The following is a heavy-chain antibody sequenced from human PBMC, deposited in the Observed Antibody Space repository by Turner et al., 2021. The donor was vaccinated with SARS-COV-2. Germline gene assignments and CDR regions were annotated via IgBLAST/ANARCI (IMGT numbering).Heavy chain of an antibody. J-gene: IGHJ4*02. CDR1: GFTFSSHW. D-gene: IGHD6-13*01. Sequence: EVQLVESGGGLVQPGGSLRLSWADSGFTFSSHWMSWVRQAPGKGLEWVANIKQDGSEKYYVDSVKGRFTISRDNAKNSLYLQMNSLRAEDTAVYYCARLGGSSWYFDYWGQGTLVTVSS. V-gene: IGHV3-7*01. CDR2: IKQDGSEK. CDR3: ARLGGSSWYFDY.